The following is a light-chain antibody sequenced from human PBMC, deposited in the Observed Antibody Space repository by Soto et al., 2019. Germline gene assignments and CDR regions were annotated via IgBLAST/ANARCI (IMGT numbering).Light chain of an antibody. J-gene: IGKJ1*01. Sequence: AIQMTQSPSSLSASVGDRVTISCRASQGIGNALGRYQQKPGKPPKLLIYGASNLQSGVPPRFSGSGSGADLTLAISSLQPEDSATYYCLQDINYPRTVGQGTKVEIK. CDR1: QGIGNA. CDR2: GAS. CDR3: LQDINYPRT. V-gene: IGKV1-6*01.